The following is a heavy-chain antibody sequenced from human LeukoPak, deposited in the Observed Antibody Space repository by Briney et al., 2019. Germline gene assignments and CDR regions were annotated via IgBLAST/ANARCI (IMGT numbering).Heavy chain of an antibody. D-gene: IGHD3-22*01. CDR3: ARAHYYDSSGPPPGDY. V-gene: IGHV1-69*05. CDR1: GGTFSSYA. Sequence: GASVKVSCKASGGTFSSYAISWVRQAPGQGLEWMERIIPIFGTANYAQKFQGRVTITTDESTSTAYMELGSLRSEDTAVYYCARAHYYDSSGPPPGDYWGQGTLVTVSS. J-gene: IGHJ4*02. CDR2: IIPIFGTA.